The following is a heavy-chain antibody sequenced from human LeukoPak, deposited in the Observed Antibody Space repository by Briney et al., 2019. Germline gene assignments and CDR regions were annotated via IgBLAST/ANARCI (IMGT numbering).Heavy chain of an antibody. CDR3: ARFLTAGSYYFDN. D-gene: IGHD6-13*01. CDR1: GGSISSGNW. J-gene: IGHJ4*02. V-gene: IGHV4-4*02. CDR2: IYHSGST. Sequence: PSGTLSLTCAVSGGSISSGNWWSWVRQPPGKGLEWIGEIYHSGSTNYNPSLKSRVTLSVDTSKNHFSLRLSSMTAADTAVYYCARFLTAGSYYFDNWGQGTLVTVSS.